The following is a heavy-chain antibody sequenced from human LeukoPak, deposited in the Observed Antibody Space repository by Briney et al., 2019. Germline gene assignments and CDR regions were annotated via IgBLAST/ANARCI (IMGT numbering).Heavy chain of an antibody. CDR1: GFTFSSNW. Sequence: GGSLRLSCAASGFTFSSNWICWVRQDPGKGLEWVANINQDGSVKNYVDSVKGRFTISRDNAKNSLYLQMNSLRAEDTAVYYCVVTTRSYPFDYWGQGNLVTVSS. CDR2: INQDGSVK. CDR3: VVTTRSYPFDY. V-gene: IGHV3-7*01. D-gene: IGHD4-23*01. J-gene: IGHJ4*02.